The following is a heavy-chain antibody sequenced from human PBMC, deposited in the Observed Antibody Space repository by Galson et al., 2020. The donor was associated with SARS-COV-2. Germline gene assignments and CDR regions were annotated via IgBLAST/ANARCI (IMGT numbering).Heavy chain of an antibody. V-gene: IGHV4-30-4*01. J-gene: IGHJ4*02. CDR1: GGSISSGDYY. CDR2: IYYSGST. CDR3: ARDPLSDDSSGY. Sequence: SETLSLTCTVSGGSISSGDYYWSWIRQPPGKGLEWIGYIYYSGSTYYNPSLKSRVTISVDTSKNQFSLKLSSVTAADTAVYYCARDPLSDDSSGYWGQGTLVTVSS. D-gene: IGHD3-22*01.